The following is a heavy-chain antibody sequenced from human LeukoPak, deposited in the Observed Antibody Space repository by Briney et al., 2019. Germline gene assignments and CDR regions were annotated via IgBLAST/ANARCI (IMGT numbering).Heavy chain of an antibody. V-gene: IGHV4-34*01. CDR2: INHSGST. J-gene: IGHJ4*02. D-gene: IGHD6-19*01. CDR1: GGSFSGYY. CDR3: ASLLAVAGRGVFDY. Sequence: PSETLSLTCAVYGGSFSGYYWSWIRQPPGKGLEWIGEINHSGSTYYNPSLKSRVTISVDTSKNQFSLKLSSVTAADTAVYYCASLLAVAGRGVFDYWGQGTLVTVSS.